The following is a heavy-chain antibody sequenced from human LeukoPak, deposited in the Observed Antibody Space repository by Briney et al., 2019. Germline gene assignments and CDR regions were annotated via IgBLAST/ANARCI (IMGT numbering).Heavy chain of an antibody. J-gene: IGHJ6*03. V-gene: IGHV3-23*01. Sequence: GGSLRLSCAASGFTFSSYAMSWVRQAPGKGLEWVSAISGSGGSAYYADSVKGRFTISRDNSKNTLYLQMNSLRAEDTAVYYCAKDGSSYGQSTYYYYYMDVWGKGTTVTVSS. D-gene: IGHD5-18*01. CDR1: GFTFSSYA. CDR2: ISGSGGSA. CDR3: AKDGSSYGQSTYYYYYMDV.